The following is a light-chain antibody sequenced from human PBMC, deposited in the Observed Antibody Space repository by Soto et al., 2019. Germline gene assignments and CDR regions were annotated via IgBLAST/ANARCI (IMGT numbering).Light chain of an antibody. V-gene: IGKV1-5*03. Sequence: DIQMTQSPSTLSASVGDTVTITCRASQTISSWLAWYQQKPGKAPKVLIYKASSLHSGVPSRFSGSESGTEFTLTISSLQPDDFATYYCQQYDSYPWTFGQGTKVEIK. CDR2: KAS. CDR3: QQYDSYPWT. CDR1: QTISSW. J-gene: IGKJ1*01.